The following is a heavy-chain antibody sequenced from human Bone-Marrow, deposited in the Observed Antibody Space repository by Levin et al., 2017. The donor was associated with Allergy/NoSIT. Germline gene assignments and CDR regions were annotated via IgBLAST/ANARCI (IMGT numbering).Heavy chain of an antibody. CDR1: GFTFSSYA. CDR2: ISGSGGST. CDR3: AKDRVQWLDYVRWFDP. Sequence: PGGSLRLSCAASGFTFSSYAMSWVRQAPGKGLEWVSAISGSGGSTYYADSVKGRFTISRDNSKNTLYLQMNSLRAEDTAVYYCAKDRVQWLDYVRWFDPWGQGTLVTVSS. J-gene: IGHJ5*02. V-gene: IGHV3-23*01. D-gene: IGHD6-19*01.